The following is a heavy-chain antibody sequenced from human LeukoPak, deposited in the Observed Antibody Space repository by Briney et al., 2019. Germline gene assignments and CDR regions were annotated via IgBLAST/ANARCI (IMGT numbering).Heavy chain of an antibody. CDR1: GYTFTGYY. CDR2: IIPIFGTA. V-gene: IGHV1-69*13. CDR3: ARVGYYYDSSGSYLY. D-gene: IGHD3-22*01. Sequence: GASVKVSCKASGYTFTGYYMHWVRQAPGQGLEWMGGIIPIFGTANYAQKFQGRVTITADESTSTAYMELSSLRSEDTAVYYCARVGYYYDSSGSYLYWGQGTLVTVSS. J-gene: IGHJ4*02.